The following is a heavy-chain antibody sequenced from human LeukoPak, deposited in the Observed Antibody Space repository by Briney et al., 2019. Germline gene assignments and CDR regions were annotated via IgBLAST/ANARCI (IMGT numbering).Heavy chain of an antibody. CDR2: ISSSGSTI. J-gene: IGHJ4*02. D-gene: IGHD3-10*01. Sequence: GGSLRLSCAASGFTFSSYTMNWVRQAPGKGLEWVSYISSSGSTIYYADSVKGRFTISRDNAKNSLFLQMNSLRAEDTAVYYCVRDRSPGYFDYWGQGTLVTVSS. CDR3: VRDRSPGYFDY. CDR1: GFTFSSYT. V-gene: IGHV3-48*04.